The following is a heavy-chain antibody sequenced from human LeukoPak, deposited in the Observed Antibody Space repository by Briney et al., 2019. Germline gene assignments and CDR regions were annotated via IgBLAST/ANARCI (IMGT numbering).Heavy chain of an antibody. D-gene: IGHD4-11*01. J-gene: IGHJ4*02. CDR1: KFTFSHYG. Sequence: GRSLRLSCAAAKFTFSHYGMHWVRQAPGKGLEWVAVIWSDGSNQYHADSVKGRFTISRDNSKNTVYLQMNSPRVEDTGVYYCAKDAQRGFDYSNSLEYWGQGILVTVSS. CDR2: IWSDGSNQ. V-gene: IGHV3-33*06. CDR3: AKDAQRGFDYSNSLEY.